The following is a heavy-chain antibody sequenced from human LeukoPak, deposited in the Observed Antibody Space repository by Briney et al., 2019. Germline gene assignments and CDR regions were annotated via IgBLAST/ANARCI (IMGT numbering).Heavy chain of an antibody. CDR1: GFTFSSYS. J-gene: IGHJ6*03. CDR3: ARDPIGGLYYYYMDV. D-gene: IGHD4-23*01. V-gene: IGHV3-21*01. Sequence: GGSLRLSCAASGFTFSSYSMNWVRQAPGKGLEWVSSISSSSSYIYYADSVKGRFTISRDNAKNSLYLQMNSLRAEDTAVYYCARDPIGGLYYYYMDVWGKGTTVTVS. CDR2: ISSSSSYI.